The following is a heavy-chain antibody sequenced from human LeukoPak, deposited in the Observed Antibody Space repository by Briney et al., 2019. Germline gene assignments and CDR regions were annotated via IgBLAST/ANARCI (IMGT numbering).Heavy chain of an antibody. Sequence: ASVKVSCKASGYTFTGYYMHWVRQAPGQGLEWMGWINPNSCGTNYAQKFQGRVTMTRGTSISTAYMELSRLRSDDTAVYYCARGCSSTSCYTRNWFDPWGQGTLVTVSS. V-gene: IGHV1-2*02. CDR1: GYTFTGYY. J-gene: IGHJ5*02. CDR3: ARGCSSTSCYTRNWFDP. D-gene: IGHD2-2*02. CDR2: INPNSCGT.